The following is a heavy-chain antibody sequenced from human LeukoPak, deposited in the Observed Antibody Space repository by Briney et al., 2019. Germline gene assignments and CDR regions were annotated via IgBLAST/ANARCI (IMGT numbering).Heavy chain of an antibody. CDR3: ARVLAIFGLDTTDFYMDV. Sequence: PSEXXXLTXXXSXXXISXHYWXWIRQPPGKGLEWIGYTSGSISDNPSLKSRVAVSVDPSQNQVSLSLTSVTAADTAVYYCARVLAIFGLDTTDFYMDVWGKGTTXTVSS. CDR2: TSGSI. D-gene: IGHD3/OR15-3a*01. J-gene: IGHJ6*03. V-gene: IGHV4-59*11. CDR1: XXXISXHY.